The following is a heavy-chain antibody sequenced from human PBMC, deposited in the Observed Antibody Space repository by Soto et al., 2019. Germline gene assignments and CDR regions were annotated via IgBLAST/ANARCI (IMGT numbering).Heavy chain of an antibody. CDR1: GFTVSSNY. J-gene: IGHJ1*01. Sequence: EVQLVESGGGLVQPGGSLRLSCAASGFTVSSNYMSWVRQAPGKGLEWVSVIYSGGSTYYADSVKGRVTISRDNSKNTLYLQMNSLRADDTAVYYCARSTGIAVAGWYFQHWGQGTLVTVSS. V-gene: IGHV3-66*01. CDR2: IYSGGST. CDR3: ARSTGIAVAGWYFQH. D-gene: IGHD6-19*01.